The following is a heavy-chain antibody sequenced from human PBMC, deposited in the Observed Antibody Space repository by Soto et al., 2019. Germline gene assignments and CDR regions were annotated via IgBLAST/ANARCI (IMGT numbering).Heavy chain of an antibody. CDR2: INAGNGNT. V-gene: IGHV1-3*01. D-gene: IGHD1-26*01. CDR1: GYTFTSYA. CDR3: ARDASGFSGSHYIDYFNY. J-gene: IGHJ4*02. Sequence: ASVKVSCKASGYTFTSYAMHWVRQAPGQRLEWMGLINAGNGNTKYSQKFQGRVTFTRDTSAGTVYMQLSSLTSEDTAVYYCARDASGFSGSHYIDYFNYWGQGALVTVSS.